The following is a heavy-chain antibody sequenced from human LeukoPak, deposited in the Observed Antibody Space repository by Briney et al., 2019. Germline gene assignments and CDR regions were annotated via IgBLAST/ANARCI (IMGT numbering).Heavy chain of an antibody. CDR2: IYYSGST. Sequence: SETLSLTCTVSGGSISSSSYYWGWIRQPPGKGLEWIGSIYYSGSTYYNPSLKSRVTISVDTSKNQFSLKLSSVTAADTAEYYCARQSADYDILTGPLLGWFDPWGQGTLVTVSS. CDR1: GGSISSSSYY. D-gene: IGHD3-9*01. V-gene: IGHV4-39*01. CDR3: ARQSADYDILTGPLLGWFDP. J-gene: IGHJ5*02.